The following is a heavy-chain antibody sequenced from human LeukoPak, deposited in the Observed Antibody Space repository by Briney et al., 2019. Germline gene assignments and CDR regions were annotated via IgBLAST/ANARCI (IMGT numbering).Heavy chain of an antibody. CDR2: ISRSGTTI. V-gene: IGHV3-11*01. J-gene: IGHJ4*02. CDR3: AKDKSYGSGSYDY. CDR1: GFTFSDYY. D-gene: IGHD3-10*01. Sequence: GGSLRLSCAASGFTFSDYYMSWIRQAPGKGLEWVSYISRSGTTIYYADSVQGRFTVSRDNAKNSLYLQMNSLRAEDTALYYCAKDKSYGSGSYDYWGQGTLVTVSS.